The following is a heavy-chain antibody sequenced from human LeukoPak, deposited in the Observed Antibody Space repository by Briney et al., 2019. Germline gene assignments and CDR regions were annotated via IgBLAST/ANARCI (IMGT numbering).Heavy chain of an antibody. CDR2: INPNGGGT. CDR1: GYTFTGYY. Sequence: ASVKVSCKASGYTFTGYYMHWVRQAPGQGLEWMGWINPNGGGTIHAQKFQGRVTMTRDTSISTAYMEVSRLTSDDTAVYYCARDDYGDLQYFENWGQGTLVTVSS. V-gene: IGHV1-2*02. D-gene: IGHD4-17*01. CDR3: ARDDYGDLQYFEN. J-gene: IGHJ4*02.